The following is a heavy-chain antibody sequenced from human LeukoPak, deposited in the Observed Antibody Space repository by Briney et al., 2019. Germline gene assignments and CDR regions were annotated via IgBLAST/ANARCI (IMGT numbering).Heavy chain of an antibody. Sequence: ASVKVSCKASGGTFSSYAISWVRQAPGQGLEWMGGIIPIFGTANYAQKFQGRVTITADESTSTAYMKLSSLRSEDTAVYYCAREPEYPYNWFDPWGQGTLVTVSS. CDR1: GGTFSSYA. CDR3: AREPEYPYNWFDP. CDR2: IIPIFGTA. J-gene: IGHJ5*02. D-gene: IGHD2-2*01. V-gene: IGHV1-69*01.